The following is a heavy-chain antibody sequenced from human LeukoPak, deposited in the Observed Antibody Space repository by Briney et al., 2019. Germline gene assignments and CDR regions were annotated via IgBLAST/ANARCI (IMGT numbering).Heavy chain of an antibody. CDR1: GFTFRSYG. Sequence: GGSLRLSCAASGFTFRSYGMHWVRQAPGKGLDWVAVIWYDGSNKYYADSVKGRFTVSRDNSKNTLYLQMNSLRAEDTAVYYCATAVASSSGWYADYWGQGTLVTVSS. J-gene: IGHJ4*02. V-gene: IGHV3-33*01. CDR2: IWYDGSNK. D-gene: IGHD6-19*01. CDR3: ATAVASSSGWYADY.